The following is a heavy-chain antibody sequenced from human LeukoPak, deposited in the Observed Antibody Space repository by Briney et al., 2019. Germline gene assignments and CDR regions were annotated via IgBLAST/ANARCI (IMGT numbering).Heavy chain of an antibody. CDR3: AKDRLFLDAFDI. V-gene: IGHV3-23*01. Sequence: GGSLRLSCAASGFTFSSYAMSWVRQAPGKGLEWVSAISGSGGSTYYADSVKGRLTISRDNSKNTLYLQMNSLRAEDTAVYYCAKDRLFLDAFDIWGQGTMVTVSS. D-gene: IGHD2-21*02. CDR1: GFTFSSYA. CDR2: ISGSGGST. J-gene: IGHJ3*02.